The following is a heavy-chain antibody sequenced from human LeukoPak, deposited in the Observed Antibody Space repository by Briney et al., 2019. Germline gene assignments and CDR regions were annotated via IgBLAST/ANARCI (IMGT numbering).Heavy chain of an antibody. Sequence: SVKVSCKASGGTFSSYAISWVRQAPGQGLEWMGRIIPIFGTANCAQKFQGRVTITTDESTSTAYMELSSLRSEDTAVYYCAGINPYYYYMDVWGKGTTVTVSS. V-gene: IGHV1-69*05. CDR3: AGINPYYYYMDV. CDR1: GGTFSSYA. J-gene: IGHJ6*03. CDR2: IIPIFGTA.